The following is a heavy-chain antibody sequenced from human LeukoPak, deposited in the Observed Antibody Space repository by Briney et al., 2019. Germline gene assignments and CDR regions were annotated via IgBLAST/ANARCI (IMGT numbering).Heavy chain of an antibody. CDR2: ISGSGGST. V-gene: IGHV3-23*01. J-gene: IGHJ6*02. CDR1: GFSFSDYY. CDR3: AKALRRYCSGGSCYYYYGMDV. D-gene: IGHD2-15*01. Sequence: PGGSLRLSCVASGFSFSDYYMSWIRQAPGRGLEWVSAISGSGGSTYYADSVKGRFTISRDNSKNTLYLQMNSLRAEDTAVYYCAKALRRYCSGGSCYYYYGMDVWGQGTTVTVSS.